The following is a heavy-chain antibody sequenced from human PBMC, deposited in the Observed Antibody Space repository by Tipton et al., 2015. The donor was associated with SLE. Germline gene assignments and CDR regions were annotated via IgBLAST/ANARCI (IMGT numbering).Heavy chain of an antibody. D-gene: IGHD3-22*01. CDR2: IYYTGDT. V-gene: IGHV4-38-2*01. J-gene: IGHJ3*02. CDR1: GYSISSGYY. Sequence: TLSLTCAVSGYSISSGYYWGWIRQPPGKGLEWIGYIYYTGDTKYNPSLKSRVTISVDTSKNQFSLKLSSVTAADTAVYYCASDGDDSSGAFDIWGQGTMVTVSS. CDR3: ASDGDDSSGAFDI.